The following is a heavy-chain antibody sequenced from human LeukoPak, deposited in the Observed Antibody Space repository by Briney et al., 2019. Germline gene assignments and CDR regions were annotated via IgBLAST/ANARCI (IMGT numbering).Heavy chain of an antibody. CDR2: ITNDGSST. J-gene: IGHJ4*02. CDR1: GLTFSSHW. V-gene: IGHV3-74*01. CDR3: ARDHRYSSSWYGNYYFDD. D-gene: IGHD6-13*01. Sequence: GGSLRLSCAASGLTFSSHWMHWVRQAPGKGLVWVSRITNDGSSTTYADSVKGRFTISRDNATNMLYLQVNSLRAEDTAVYYCARDHRYSSSWYGNYYFDDWGQGTLVTVSS.